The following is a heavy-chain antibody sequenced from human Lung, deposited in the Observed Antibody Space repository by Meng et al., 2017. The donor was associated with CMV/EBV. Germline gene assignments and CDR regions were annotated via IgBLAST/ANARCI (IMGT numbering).Heavy chain of an antibody. CDR2: MNPNSGNT. Sequence: ASXXVSXMSSGYTFTSYDINWVRQATGQGLEWMGWMNPNSGNTGYAQKFQGRVTITRNTSISTAYIELSSLRSEETAVYYCAKGLVSSGWWKYYYYGMDVWGQGTTVTVSS. J-gene: IGHJ6*02. CDR3: AKGLVSSGWWKYYYYGMDV. CDR1: GYTFTSYD. D-gene: IGHD6-19*01. V-gene: IGHV1-8*03.